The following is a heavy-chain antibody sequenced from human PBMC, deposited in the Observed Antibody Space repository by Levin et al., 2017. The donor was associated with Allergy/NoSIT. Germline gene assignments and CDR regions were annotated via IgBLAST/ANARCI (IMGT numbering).Heavy chain of an antibody. D-gene: IGHD3-16*01. V-gene: IGHV4-59*01. CDR2: INHSGIT. CDR3: ARDTGGWYCDR. CDR1: GSTTSLFY. Sequence: SETLSLTCTVSGSTTSLFYWNWIRQTPGKGLEWIGYINHSGITKYNPSLKSRVTISLDKSKNQFSLLLTSVTAADTAVYDGARDTGGWYCDRWGQGTLVTGS. J-gene: IGHJ5*02.